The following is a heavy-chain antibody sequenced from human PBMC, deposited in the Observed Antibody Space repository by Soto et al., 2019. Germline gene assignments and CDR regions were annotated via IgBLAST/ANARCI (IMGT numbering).Heavy chain of an antibody. J-gene: IGHJ3*01. CDR2: IIPMLTVT. V-gene: IGHV1-69*02. CDR3: SIGSWSAETFDV. D-gene: IGHD2-2*01. Sequence: QQAPGQGLEWMGRIIPMLTVTNSAQKFQGRVTLTADKSTNTAFMELTSLRSDDTAVYYCSIGSWSAETFDVWGQGTMVTVSS.